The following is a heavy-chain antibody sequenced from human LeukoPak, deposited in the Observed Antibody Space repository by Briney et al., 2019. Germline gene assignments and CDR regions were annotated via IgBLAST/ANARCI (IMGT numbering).Heavy chain of an antibody. CDR1: GFXFSRYW. V-gene: IGHV3-74*01. D-gene: IGHD1-1*01. CDR3: ARSRDNVLDY. Sequence: GGSLRLSCAASGFXFSRYWTYWVRQVPGKGLVWVSRISSDGSDASYADSVEGRFAISRGSARNTLYLQMNSPRAEDTAVYYCARSRDNVLDYWGQGTLVTVSS. CDR2: ISSDGSDA. J-gene: IGHJ4*02.